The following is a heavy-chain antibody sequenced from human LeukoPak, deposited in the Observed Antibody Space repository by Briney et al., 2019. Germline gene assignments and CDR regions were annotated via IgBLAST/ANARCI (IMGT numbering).Heavy chain of an antibody. D-gene: IGHD2-15*01. CDR3: ARGRYCSGGSCYGALGYYFEY. CDR2: IKQDGSEK. Sequence: GGSLRLSCAASGFMFSTYWMSWVRQTLGKGLEWVANIKQDGSEKYNVDSVKGRFTISRDNAKNSLYLQMNSLRAEDTAVYYCARGRYCSGGSCYGALGYYFEYWGQGTLVTVSS. V-gene: IGHV3-7*01. CDR1: GFMFSTYW. J-gene: IGHJ4*02.